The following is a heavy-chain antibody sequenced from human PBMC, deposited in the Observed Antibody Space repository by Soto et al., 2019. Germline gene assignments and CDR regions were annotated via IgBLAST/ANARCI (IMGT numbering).Heavy chain of an antibody. D-gene: IGHD3-10*01. Sequence: QVQLVESGGGVVQPGRSLRLSCAASEFTFSSYGMHWVRQAPGKGLEWVAFISYDGSDKYYADSVKGRFTISRDNSRNTLYLQMNSLRAEDTAVYYCAEVGRSGAHGIPHYGMDVWGQGTTVTVSS. J-gene: IGHJ6*02. CDR3: AEVGRSGAHGIPHYGMDV. CDR1: EFTFSSYG. V-gene: IGHV3-30*18. CDR2: ISYDGSDK.